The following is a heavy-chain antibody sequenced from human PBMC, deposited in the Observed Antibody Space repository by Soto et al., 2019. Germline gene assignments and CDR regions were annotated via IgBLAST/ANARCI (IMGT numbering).Heavy chain of an antibody. CDR2: INHSGST. CDR3: ARGRRYSGYDYYYYGMDV. V-gene: IGHV4-34*01. Sequence: SETLSLTCAVYGGSFSGYYCSWIRQPPGKGLEWIGEINHSGSTNYNPSLKSRVTISVDTSKNQFSLKLSSVTAADTAVYYCARGRRYSGYDYYYYGMDVWGQGTTVTVSS. CDR1: GGSFSGYY. J-gene: IGHJ6*02. D-gene: IGHD5-12*01.